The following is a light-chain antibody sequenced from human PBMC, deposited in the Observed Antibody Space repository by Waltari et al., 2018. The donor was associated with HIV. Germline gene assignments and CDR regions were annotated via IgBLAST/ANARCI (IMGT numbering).Light chain of an antibody. CDR3: QQYVTSPLT. J-gene: IGKJ4*01. CDR2: GAS. V-gene: IGKV3-20*01. Sequence: EIVLTQSPGTLSLSPGETATLSCRASQSVSSSYLAWYQQKPGQAPRLLIYGASSRATGIPDRFSGSGSGTDFTLTISRLEPEDFAFYYCQQYVTSPLTFGGGSKVEIK. CDR1: QSVSSSY.